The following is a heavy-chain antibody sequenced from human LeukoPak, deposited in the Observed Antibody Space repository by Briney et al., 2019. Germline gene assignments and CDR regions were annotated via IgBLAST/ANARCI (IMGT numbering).Heavy chain of an antibody. CDR1: GDSLNGYY. CDR3: ARVHSYASGIEV. D-gene: IGHD3-16*01. J-gene: IGHJ6*02. V-gene: IGHV4-4*07. CDR2: IHSGGT. Sequence: PSQTLSLTCSVSGDSLNGYYWSWIRQPAGEGLEWIVRIHSGGTNYNPSLKSRVTMSLDTSKNQLSLRLTSVTAADTAVYYCARVHSYASGIEVWGQGTTVTVSS.